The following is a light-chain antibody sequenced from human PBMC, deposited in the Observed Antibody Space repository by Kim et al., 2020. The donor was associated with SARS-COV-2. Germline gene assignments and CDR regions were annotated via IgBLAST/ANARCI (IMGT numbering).Light chain of an antibody. CDR3: SSYTSSSTPWV. V-gene: IGLV2-14*01. Sequence: QSALTQPASVSGSPGQSITISCTGTSSDVGGYNYVSWYQQHPGKAPKLMIYDVSKRPSGVSNRFSGSKSGNTASLTISGLQAEDEADYYCSSYTSSSTPWVFGGGTKVTVL. CDR2: DVS. J-gene: IGLJ3*02. CDR1: SSDVGGYNY.